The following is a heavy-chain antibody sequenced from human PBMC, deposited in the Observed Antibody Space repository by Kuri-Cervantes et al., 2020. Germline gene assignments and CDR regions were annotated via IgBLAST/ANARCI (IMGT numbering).Heavy chain of an antibody. J-gene: IGHJ5*02. CDR3: AKGVVGLRNWFDP. V-gene: IGHV3-23*01. D-gene: IGHD4-17*01. CDR1: GFTFSSYS. Sequence: GESLKISCAASGFTFSSYSMNWVRQAPGKGLEWVSAISGSGGSTYYADSVKGRFTISRDNSKNTLYLQMNSLRAEDTAVYYCAKGVVGLRNWFDPWGQGTLVTVSS. CDR2: ISGSGGST.